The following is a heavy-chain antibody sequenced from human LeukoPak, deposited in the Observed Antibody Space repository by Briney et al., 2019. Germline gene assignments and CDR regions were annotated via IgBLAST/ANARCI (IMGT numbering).Heavy chain of an antibody. D-gene: IGHD6-13*01. CDR1: GYTFTSYA. CDR3: ARGGGQQLVGYNWFDP. Sequence: ASVKVSCKASGYTFTSYAISWVRQAPGQGLEWMGRIIPILGIANYAQKFQGRVTITADKSTSTAYMELSSLRSEDTAVYYCARGGGQQLVGYNWFDPWGQGTLVTVSS. V-gene: IGHV1-69*04. CDR2: IIPILGIA. J-gene: IGHJ5*02.